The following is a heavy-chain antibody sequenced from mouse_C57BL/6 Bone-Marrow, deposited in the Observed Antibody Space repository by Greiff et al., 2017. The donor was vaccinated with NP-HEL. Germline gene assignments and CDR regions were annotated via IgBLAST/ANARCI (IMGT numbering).Heavy chain of an antibody. CDR3: ARNLYYGYDDWYFDV. CDR2: ISYDGSN. CDR1: GYSITSGYY. Sequence: EVQLQESGPGLVKPSQSLSLTCSVTGYSITSGYYWNWIRQFPGNKLEWMGYISYDGSNNYNPSPKNRISITRDTSKNKIFLKLNSVPTEDTATYYCARNLYYGYDDWYFDVWGTGTTVTVSS. V-gene: IGHV3-6*01. J-gene: IGHJ1*03. D-gene: IGHD2-2*01.